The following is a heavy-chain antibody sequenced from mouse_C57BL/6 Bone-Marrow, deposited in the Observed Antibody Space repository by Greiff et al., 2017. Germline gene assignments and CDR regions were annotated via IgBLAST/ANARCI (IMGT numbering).Heavy chain of an antibody. J-gene: IGHJ3*01. CDR1: GYTFTSYW. Sequence: QVQLQQPGAELVKPGASVKLSCKASGYTFTSYWVQWVQQRPGQGLEWIGEIVPSDSYTNYTQKFKGTATLTVDTSSTTAYMQLSSLTSEDSAVYYCAREDGNSFAYWGQGTLVTVSA. D-gene: IGHD2-1*01. CDR3: AREDGNSFAY. CDR2: IVPSDSYT. V-gene: IGHV1-50*01.